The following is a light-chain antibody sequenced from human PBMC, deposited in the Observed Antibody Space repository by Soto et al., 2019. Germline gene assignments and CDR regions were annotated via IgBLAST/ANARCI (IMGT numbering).Light chain of an antibody. Sequence: IQLTQSPSSLSASVGDRVTITFRASQGISSYLAWYQQKPGKPPKLLIYAESTLQSGVPSRFSGSGSGTRGTLTISSLQPEDFATYYCQQVKSYPRTFGGGTKVDIK. CDR2: AES. J-gene: IGKJ4*01. CDR3: QQVKSYPRT. V-gene: IGKV1-9*01. CDR1: QGISSY.